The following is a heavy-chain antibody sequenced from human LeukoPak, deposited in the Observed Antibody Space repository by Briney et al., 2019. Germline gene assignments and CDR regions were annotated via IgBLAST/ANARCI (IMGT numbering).Heavy chain of an antibody. CDR2: INPNSGGT. V-gene: IGHV1-2*02. CDR1: GYTFTGYY. Sequence: GASVKVSCKASGYTFTGYYMHWVRQAPGQGLEWMGWINPNSGGTNYAQKFQGRVTMTRDTSISTAYMELSRLRSDDTAVYYCARGARLYDILTGYALDYWGQGTLVTVSS. CDR3: ARGARLYDILTGYALDY. J-gene: IGHJ4*02. D-gene: IGHD3-9*01.